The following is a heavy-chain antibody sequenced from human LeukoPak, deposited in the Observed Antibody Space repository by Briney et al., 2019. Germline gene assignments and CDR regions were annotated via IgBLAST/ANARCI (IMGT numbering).Heavy chain of an antibody. CDR3: ATDHLKQWLRKEDYYYGMDV. CDR1: GYTFTRYY. D-gene: IGHD6-19*01. CDR2: INPNSGGT. V-gene: IGHV1-2*02. Sequence: ASVKVSCKASGYTFTRYYMHWVRQAPGQGLEWMGWINPNSGGTNYAQKFQGRVTMTRDTSISTAYMELSRPRSDDTAVYYCATDHLKQWLRKEDYYYGMDVWGQGTTVTVSS. J-gene: IGHJ6*02.